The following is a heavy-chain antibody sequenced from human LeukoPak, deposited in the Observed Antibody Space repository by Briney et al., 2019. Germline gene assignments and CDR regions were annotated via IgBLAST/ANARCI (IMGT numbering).Heavy chain of an antibody. CDR3: ARIYDFWSGYYYYYGMDV. CDR2: ISGSGGST. D-gene: IGHD3-3*01. V-gene: IGHV3-23*01. Sequence: GGSLRLSCAASGFTFSSYAMSWVRQAPGKGLEWVSAISGSGGSTYYADSVKGRFTISRDNAKNSLYLQMNSLRAEDTAVYYCARIYDFWSGYYYYYGMDVWGQGTTVTVSS. CDR1: GFTFSSYA. J-gene: IGHJ6*02.